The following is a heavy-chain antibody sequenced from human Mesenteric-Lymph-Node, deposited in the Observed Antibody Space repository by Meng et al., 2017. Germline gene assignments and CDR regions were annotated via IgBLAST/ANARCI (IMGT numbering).Heavy chain of an antibody. CDR2: ISYDGSNK. D-gene: IGHD3-22*01. Sequence: GESLKISCAASGFTFSSYAMHWVRQAPGKGLEWVAVISYDGSNKYYADSVKGRFTISRDNSKNTLYLQMNSLRAEDTAVYYCARDRYDSSGYTDYWGQGTLVTVSS. CDR1: GFTFSSYA. CDR3: ARDRYDSSGYTDY. J-gene: IGHJ4*02. V-gene: IGHV3-30*04.